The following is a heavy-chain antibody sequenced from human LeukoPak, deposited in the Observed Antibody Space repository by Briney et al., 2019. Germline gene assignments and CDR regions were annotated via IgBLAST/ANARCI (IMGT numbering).Heavy chain of an antibody. CDR2: IYPGDSDT. J-gene: IGHJ5*02. CDR3: ARSYDILTGYLNWFDP. D-gene: IGHD3-9*01. CDR1: GYSFTSYW. Sequence: GGSLKISCKGSGYSFTSYWIGWVRQMPGKGLEWMGIIYPGDSDTRYSPSFQGQVTISADKSISTAYLQWSSLKASDTAMYYCARSYDILTGYLNWFDPWGQGTLVTVSS. V-gene: IGHV5-51*01.